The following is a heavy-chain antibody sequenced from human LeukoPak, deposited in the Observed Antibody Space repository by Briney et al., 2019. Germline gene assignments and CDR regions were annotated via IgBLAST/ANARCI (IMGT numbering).Heavy chain of an antibody. CDR2: VYYTGST. V-gene: IGHV4-59*01. Sequence: PSETLSLTCTVSGGSISTYHWTWIRQPPGKGLEWVGYVYYTGSTNYNPSLKSRVTISVAPSKNQFSLKLSSVTAADTAVYYCAREYTIFVVVNPGYYMDVWGKGTTVTVSS. J-gene: IGHJ6*03. CDR1: GGSISTYH. D-gene: IGHD3-3*01. CDR3: AREYTIFVVVNPGYYMDV.